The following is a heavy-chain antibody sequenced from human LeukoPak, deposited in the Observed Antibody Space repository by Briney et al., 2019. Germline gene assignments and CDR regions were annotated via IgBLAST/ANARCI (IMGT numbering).Heavy chain of an antibody. Sequence: YNGNTNYAQKLQGRVTMTTDTSTSTAYMELRSLRSDDTAVYYCAREIGYCSSTSCYTSDYWGQGTLVTVSS. CDR2: YNGNT. CDR3: AREIGYCSSTSCYTSDY. D-gene: IGHD2-2*02. V-gene: IGHV1-18*01. J-gene: IGHJ4*02.